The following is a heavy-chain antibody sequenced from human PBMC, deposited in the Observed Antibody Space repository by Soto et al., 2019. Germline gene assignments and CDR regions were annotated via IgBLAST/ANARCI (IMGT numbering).Heavy chain of an antibody. CDR3: AKERASIDY. V-gene: IGHV4-59*01. CDR1: GGSISSYY. CDR2: IYYSGST. Sequence: SETLSLTCTVSGGSISSYYWSWIRQPPGKGLEWIGYIYYSGSTNYNPSLKSRVTISVDTSKNYFSLKLSFVTAADTAVYYCAKERASIDYWGQGTLVTVSS. J-gene: IGHJ4*02.